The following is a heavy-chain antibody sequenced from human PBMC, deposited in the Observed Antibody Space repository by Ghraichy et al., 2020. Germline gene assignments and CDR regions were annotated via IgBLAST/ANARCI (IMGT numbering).Heavy chain of an antibody. J-gene: IGHJ4*02. CDR1: GFTFSNAW. CDR3: TTDLYDFWSGSDY. V-gene: IGHV3-15*01. Sequence: GSLRLSCAASGFTFSNAWMSWVRQAPGKGLEWVGLIKSKTDSGTTDYAAPVKGRFTISRDGSKNTLYLQMNSLKTEDTAVYYCTTDLYDFWSGSDYWGQGTLVTVSS. CDR2: IKSKTDSGTT. D-gene: IGHD3-3*01.